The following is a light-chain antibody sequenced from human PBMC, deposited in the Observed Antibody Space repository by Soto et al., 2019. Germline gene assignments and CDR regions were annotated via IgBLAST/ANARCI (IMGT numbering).Light chain of an antibody. Sequence: EIVMTQSPATLSVSPGERATLSCRASQSVNSNLAWYRQKPGQAPRPLISDASPRATGVPARFSGSGSGTEFTLTISSLQSEDSGIYYCQQYNFWPPLTFGGGTNVEIK. V-gene: IGKV3-15*01. CDR1: QSVNSN. CDR2: DAS. J-gene: IGKJ4*01. CDR3: QQYNFWPPLT.